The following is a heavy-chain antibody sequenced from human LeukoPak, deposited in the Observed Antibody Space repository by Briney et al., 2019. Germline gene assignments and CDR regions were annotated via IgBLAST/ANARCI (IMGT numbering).Heavy chain of an antibody. CDR2: IYYSGST. CDR3: ARDYYGSGRHPPGYYYYYMDV. CDR1: GGSISSYY. J-gene: IGHJ6*03. V-gene: IGHV4-59*12. D-gene: IGHD3-10*01. Sequence: PSETLSLTCTVSGGSISSYYWSWIRQPPGKGLEWIGYIYYSGSTNYNPSLKSRVTISVDTSKNQFSLKLSSVTAADTAVYYCARDYYGSGRHPPGYYYYYMDVWGKGTTVTISS.